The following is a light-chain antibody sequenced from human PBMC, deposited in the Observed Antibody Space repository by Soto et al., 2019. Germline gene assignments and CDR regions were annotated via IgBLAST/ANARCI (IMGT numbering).Light chain of an antibody. CDR1: SSDVGSYNL. CDR3: CSYADISTFYE. CDR2: GVN. V-gene: IGLV2-23*02. J-gene: IGLJ1*01. Sequence: LTQPASVSGSPGQSITISCTGTSSDVGSYNLVSWYQQHPGKAPKLMIYGVNKRPSGVSNRFSGSKSGNTASLTISGLQAEDEADYYCCSYADISTFYEFGTGTKVTVL.